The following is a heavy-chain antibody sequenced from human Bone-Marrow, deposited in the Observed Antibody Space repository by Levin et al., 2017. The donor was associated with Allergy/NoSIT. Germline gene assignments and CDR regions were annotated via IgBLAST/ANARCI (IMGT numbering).Heavy chain of an antibody. CDR3: ARYLCDYYEKSGCYSS. J-gene: IGHJ5*02. V-gene: IGHV1-2*02. CDR2: INPNSGDT. D-gene: IGHD3-22*01. CDR1: GYTFTAYY. Sequence: ASVKVSCKASGYTFTAYYIHWVRQAPGQGLEWMGWINPNSGDTNLAQKFQGRVSMTRDTSINTAYMELSRLRSDDTAVFYCARYLCDYYEKSGCYSSWGQGSLVTVSS.